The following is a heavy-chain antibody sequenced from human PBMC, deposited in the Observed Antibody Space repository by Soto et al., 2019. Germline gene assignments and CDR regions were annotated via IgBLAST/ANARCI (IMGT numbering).Heavy chain of an antibody. J-gene: IGHJ4*02. CDR2: ISSSGSTI. D-gene: IGHD5-12*01. V-gene: IGHV3-48*03. CDR3: ARDVEMATIS. CDR1: GFTFSSYE. Sequence: VGSLRLSCAASGFTFSSYEMNWVRQAPGKGLEWVSYISSSGSTIYYADSVKGRFTISRDNAKNSLYLQMNSLRAEDTAVYYCARDVEMATISWGQGTLVTVSS.